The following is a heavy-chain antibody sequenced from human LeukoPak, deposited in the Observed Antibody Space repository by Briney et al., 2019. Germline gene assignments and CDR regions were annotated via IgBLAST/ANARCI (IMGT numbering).Heavy chain of an antibody. CDR3: AASTHDFWSGAANWFDP. D-gene: IGHD3-3*01. CDR1: GFTFSSYS. V-gene: IGHV3-23*01. J-gene: IGHJ5*02. Sequence: GGSLRLSCAASGFTFSSYSMNWVRQAPGKGLEWVSAISGSGGSTYYADSVKGRFTISRDNSKNTLYLQMNSLRAEDTAVYYCAASTHDFWSGAANWFDPWGQGTLVTVSS. CDR2: ISGSGGST.